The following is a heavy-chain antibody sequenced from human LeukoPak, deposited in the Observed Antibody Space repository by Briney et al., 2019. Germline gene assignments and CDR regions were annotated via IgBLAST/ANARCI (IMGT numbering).Heavy chain of an antibody. Sequence: ASVKVSCKASGYTFTGYYMHWVRQAPGQGLEWMGWINPNSGGTYFAQKFQGRVTMTRDTSISTAYMELSRLRSDDTAVYYCARAYYYDSDDAFDIWGQGTMVTVSS. J-gene: IGHJ3*02. CDR3: ARAYYYDSDDAFDI. CDR1: GYTFTGYY. D-gene: IGHD3-22*01. V-gene: IGHV1-2*02. CDR2: INPNSGGT.